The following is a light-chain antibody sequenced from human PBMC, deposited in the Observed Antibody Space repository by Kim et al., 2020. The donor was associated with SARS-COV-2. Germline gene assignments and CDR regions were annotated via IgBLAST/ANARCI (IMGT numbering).Light chain of an antibody. V-gene: IGKV3-20*01. Sequence: EIVLTQSPGTLSLSPGERATLSCRASESVSSNFVAWQQQKPGQAPRLLIYGTSYRATGIPDRFSGSGSGTDYTLTISRLEPEDFAVYYCEQYGSSITFGQGTRLEIK. CDR3: EQYGSSIT. CDR1: ESVSSNF. CDR2: GTS. J-gene: IGKJ5*01.